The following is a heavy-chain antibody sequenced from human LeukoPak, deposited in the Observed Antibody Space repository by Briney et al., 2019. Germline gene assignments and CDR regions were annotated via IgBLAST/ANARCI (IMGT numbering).Heavy chain of an antibody. CDR1: GFTFSTYT. D-gene: IGHD3-10*01. Sequence: SGGSLRLSCAASGFTFSTYTMNWVRQAPGRGLEWVSYISSSSSTIYYSDSVRGRFTISRDNAKDSMYLQMHSLRDEDTAVYYCTRDVVRGYYYDGMDVWGQGTTVTVSS. CDR2: ISSSSSTI. CDR3: TRDVVRGYYYDGMDV. J-gene: IGHJ6*02. V-gene: IGHV3-48*02.